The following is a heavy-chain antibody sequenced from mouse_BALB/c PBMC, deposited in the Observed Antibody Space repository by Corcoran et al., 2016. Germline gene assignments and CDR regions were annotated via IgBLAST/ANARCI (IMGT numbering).Heavy chain of an antibody. V-gene: IGHV1S136*01. CDR1: GYTFTSYV. D-gene: IGHD3-2*01. Sequence: EVQLPPSGPVLVKHGASVKMSCKASGYTFTSYVMHWVTQKPGQGLEWVGYINPYNDGSKYNEKFKGKATRTSDKASSTAYMELSSLTSEDSAVYYCASETARGFAYWGQGTLVTVSA. J-gene: IGHJ3*01. CDR2: INPYNDGS. CDR3: ASETARGFAY.